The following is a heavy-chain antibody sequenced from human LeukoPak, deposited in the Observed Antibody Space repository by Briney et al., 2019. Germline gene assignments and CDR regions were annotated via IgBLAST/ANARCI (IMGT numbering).Heavy chain of an antibody. D-gene: IGHD3-10*01. V-gene: IGHV3-21*04. J-gene: IGHJ4*02. CDR3: AKMWGDGAFDS. CDR2: ISSGSTYI. Sequence: GGSLRLSCAASGFTFNTYTMNWVRQAPGKGLEWVSSISSGSTYIYYADSVKGRFTISRDNSKNTLDLQMNSLRGEDTAVYYCAKMWGDGAFDSWGQGTLVTVSS. CDR1: GFTFNTYT.